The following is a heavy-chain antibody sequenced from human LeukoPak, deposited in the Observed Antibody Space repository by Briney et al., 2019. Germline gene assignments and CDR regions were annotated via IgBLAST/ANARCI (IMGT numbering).Heavy chain of an antibody. CDR1: SGSISSYY. CDR2: IYYSGST. Sequence: SETLSLTCTVSSGSISSYYWSWIRQPPGKGLEWIGYIYYSGSTNYNPSLKSRVTISVDTSKNQFSLKLRSVTAADTAVYYCARGNGGNSGDPSVEIDYWGQGTLVTVSS. D-gene: IGHD4-23*01. V-gene: IGHV4-59*01. J-gene: IGHJ4*02. CDR3: ARGNGGNSGDPSVEIDY.